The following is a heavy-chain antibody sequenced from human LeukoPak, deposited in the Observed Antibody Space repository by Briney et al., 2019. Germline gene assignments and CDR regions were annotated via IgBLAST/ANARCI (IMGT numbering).Heavy chain of an antibody. CDR1: XXXXXGXY. J-gene: IGHJ4*02. D-gene: IGHD3-16*02. Sequence: SETXSXTXXAXXXXXXGXYWSWIRQPPGKGLEWIGEINHSGSTNYNPSLKSRVTISVDTSKNQFSLKLSSVTAADTAVYYCARGRYDYIWGSYRPFDYWGQGTLVTVSS. V-gene: IGHV4-34*01. CDR2: INHSGST. CDR3: ARGRYDYIWGSYRPFDY.